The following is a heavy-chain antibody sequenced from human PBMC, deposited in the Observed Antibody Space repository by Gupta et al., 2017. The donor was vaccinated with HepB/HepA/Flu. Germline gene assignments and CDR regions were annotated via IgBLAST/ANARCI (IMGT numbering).Heavy chain of an antibody. CDR2: ISSSGSTI. J-gene: IGHJ4*02. V-gene: IGHV3-48*03. CDR3: APTRGGQTYYYDSSGYPSDIFMGY. D-gene: IGHD3-22*01. Sequence: EVQLVESGGGLVQPGGSLRLSCAASGFTFSSYEMNWVRQAPGKGLEWVSYISSSGSTIYYADSVKGRFTISRDNAKNSLYLQMNSLRAEDTAVYYCAPTRGGQTYYYDSSGYPSDIFMGYWGQGTLVTVSS. CDR1: GFTFSSYE.